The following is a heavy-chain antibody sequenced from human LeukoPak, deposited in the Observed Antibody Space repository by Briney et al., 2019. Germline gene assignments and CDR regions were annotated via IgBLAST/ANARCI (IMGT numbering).Heavy chain of an antibody. CDR2: INPNSGGT. CDR3: ARGYCRGGSCYSYVYNYYYYMDV. Sequence: ASVKVSCKASGYTFTGYYMHWLRQAPGQGLEWMGRINPNSGGTNYAQKFQGRVTMTRDTSISTAYMELSRLRSDDTAVYYCARGYCRGGSCYSYVYNYYYYMDVWGKGTTVTVSS. CDR1: GYTFTGYY. J-gene: IGHJ6*03. V-gene: IGHV1-2*06. D-gene: IGHD2-15*01.